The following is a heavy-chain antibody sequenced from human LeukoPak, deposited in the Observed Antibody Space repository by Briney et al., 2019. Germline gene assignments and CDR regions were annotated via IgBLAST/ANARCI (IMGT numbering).Heavy chain of an antibody. Sequence: ASVKVSCKASGYTFTGYYMHWVRQAPGQGLEWMGWINPNSGVTNYAQKFQGRVTITRDTSISTAYMELSRLRSDDKGVYYCARGTDYGSGSYWFAPWGQGTLVTV. V-gene: IGHV1-2*02. J-gene: IGHJ5*02. CDR3: ARGTDYGSGSYWFAP. CDR1: GYTFTGYY. D-gene: IGHD3-10*01. CDR2: INPNSGVT.